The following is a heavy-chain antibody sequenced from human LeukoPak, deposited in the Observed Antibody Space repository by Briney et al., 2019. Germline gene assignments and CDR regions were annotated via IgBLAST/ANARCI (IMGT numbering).Heavy chain of an antibody. D-gene: IGHD1-26*01. V-gene: IGHV4-61*02. CDR3: ARAGSGSYPGNY. CDR2: IYTSGST. Sequence: SQTLSLTCTVSGGSISSGSYYWSWIRQPAGKGLEWIGRIYTSGSTNYNPSLKSRVTISVDTSKNQFSLKLSSVTAADTAVYYCARAGSGSYPGNYWGQGTLVTVSS. J-gene: IGHJ4*02. CDR1: GGSISSGSYY.